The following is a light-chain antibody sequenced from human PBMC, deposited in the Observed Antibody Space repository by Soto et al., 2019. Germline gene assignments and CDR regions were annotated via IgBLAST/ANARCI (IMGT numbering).Light chain of an antibody. CDR2: GAS. Sequence: EVVMTQSPATVSVSPGEGVTLSCRASQTISNDLAWYQQKPGQAPRLLIYGASTRATGVPARFSGGGSGTEFTLNISILQSEDFAFYYCQQNNKWPPVTFGGGAKFEIK. CDR1: QTISND. CDR3: QQNNKWPPVT. V-gene: IGKV3-15*01. J-gene: IGKJ4*01.